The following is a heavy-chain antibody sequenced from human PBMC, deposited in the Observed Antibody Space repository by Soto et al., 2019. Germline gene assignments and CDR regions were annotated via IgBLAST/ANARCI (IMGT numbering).Heavy chain of an antibody. J-gene: IGHJ4*02. D-gene: IGHD4-17*01. V-gene: IGHV4-59*08. CDR3: ARRYGDCFDY. CDR2: IYYSGST. Sequence: SETLSLTPTFCGYSIRSDYWSGSQHAPGKGLGWFGYIYYSGSTNYNPSLKSRVTISVDTSKNQFSLKLSSVTAADTAVYYCARRYGDCFDYWGQGTLVTVS. CDR1: GYSIRSDY.